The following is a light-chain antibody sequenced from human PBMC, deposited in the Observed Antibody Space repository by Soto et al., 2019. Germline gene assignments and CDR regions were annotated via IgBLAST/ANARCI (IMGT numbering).Light chain of an antibody. V-gene: IGKV1-6*01. Sequence: AIQLTQSPSSLSASVGDRVTITCRASQDIRSALGWYQQKPGKVPKLLIYAASTLQSGVPSRFSGSGSGTDFTLTISSLQPEDSASYYCLQDHEHLTFGGGTKVDIK. CDR3: LQDHEHLT. CDR1: QDIRSA. J-gene: IGKJ4*01. CDR2: AAS.